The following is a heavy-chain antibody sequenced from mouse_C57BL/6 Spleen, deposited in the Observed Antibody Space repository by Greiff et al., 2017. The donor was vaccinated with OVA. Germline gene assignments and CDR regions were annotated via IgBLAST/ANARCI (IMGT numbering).Heavy chain of an antibody. J-gene: IGHJ1*03. CDR3: TRVTTVVYWYFDV. CDR1: GFTFSSYA. Sequence: EVQLVESGEGLVKPGGSLKLSCAASGFTFSSYAMSWVRQTPEKRLEWVAYISSGGDYIYYADTVKGRFTISRDNARNTLYLQMSSLKSEDTAMYYCTRVTTVVYWYFDVWGTGTTVTVSS. D-gene: IGHD1-1*01. CDR2: ISSGGDYI. V-gene: IGHV5-9-1*02.